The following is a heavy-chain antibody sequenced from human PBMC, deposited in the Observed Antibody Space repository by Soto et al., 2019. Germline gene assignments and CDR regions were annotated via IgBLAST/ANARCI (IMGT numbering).Heavy chain of an antibody. J-gene: IGHJ6*03. CDR2: IDWDDDK. CDR1: GFSLSTSGMC. V-gene: IGHV2-70*11. D-gene: IGHD3-10*02. Sequence: VSGPTLVNPTQTLTLTCTFSGFSLSTSGMCVSWIRQPPGKALEWLARIDWDDDKYYSTSLKTRLTISKDTSKNQVVLTMTNMDPVDTATYYCARSRPPRDVRSGYYYYMDVWGKGTKVTVSS. CDR3: ARSRPPRDVRSGYYYYMDV.